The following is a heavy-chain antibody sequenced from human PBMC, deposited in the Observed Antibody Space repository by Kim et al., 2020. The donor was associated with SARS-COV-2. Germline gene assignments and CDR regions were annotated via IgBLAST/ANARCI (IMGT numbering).Heavy chain of an antibody. J-gene: IGHJ3*02. V-gene: IGHV1-8*01. D-gene: IGHD6-19*01. Sequence: AQKFQGRVTMTRNTSISTAYMELSSLRSEDTAVYYCARESSSGWSDAFDIRGQGTMVTVSS. CDR3: ARESSSGWSDAFDI.